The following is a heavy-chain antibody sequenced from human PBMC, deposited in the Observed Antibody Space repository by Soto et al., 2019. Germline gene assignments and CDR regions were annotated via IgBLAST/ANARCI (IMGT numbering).Heavy chain of an antibody. CDR3: AKDRPYYDFWSGYSTYYYYGMDV. D-gene: IGHD3-3*01. CDR1: GFTFSSYG. V-gene: IGHV3-30*18. Sequence: QVQLVESGGGVVQPGRSLRLSCAASGFTFSSYGMHWVRQAPGKGLEWVAVISYDGSNKYYADSVKGRFTISRDNSKNTLYLQMNSLRAEDTAVYYCAKDRPYYDFWSGYSTYYYYGMDVWGQGTTVTVSS. J-gene: IGHJ6*02. CDR2: ISYDGSNK.